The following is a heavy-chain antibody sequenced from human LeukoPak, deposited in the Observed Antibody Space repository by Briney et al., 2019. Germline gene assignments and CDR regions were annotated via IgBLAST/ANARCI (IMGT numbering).Heavy chain of an antibody. CDR3: ARAMYYYDSSVPSFDY. V-gene: IGHV4-39*01. CDR1: GGSIRSSYYY. J-gene: IGHJ4*02. D-gene: IGHD3-22*01. CDR2: IYDSGST. Sequence: SETLSLTCTVSGGSIRSSYYYWGWIRQPPGKGLEWIGSIYDSGSTYYNPSLKSRVTISVDTSKNQFSLKLNSVTAADTAVYYCARAMYYYDSSVPSFDYWGQGTLVTVSS.